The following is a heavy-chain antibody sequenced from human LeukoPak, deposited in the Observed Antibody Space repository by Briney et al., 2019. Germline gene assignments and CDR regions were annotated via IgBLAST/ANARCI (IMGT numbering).Heavy chain of an antibody. D-gene: IGHD2-2*01. J-gene: IGHJ3*02. CDR3: AKDSLGYCSSTSCYHNAFDI. CDR1: GFTFSSYA. V-gene: IGHV3-23*01. Sequence: GGSLRLSCAASGFTFSSYAMSWVRQAPGKGLEWVSAISGSGSSTYYADSVKGRFTISRDNSKNTLYLQMNSLRAEDTAVYYCAKDSLGYCSSTSCYHNAFDIWGQGTMVTVSS. CDR2: ISGSGSST.